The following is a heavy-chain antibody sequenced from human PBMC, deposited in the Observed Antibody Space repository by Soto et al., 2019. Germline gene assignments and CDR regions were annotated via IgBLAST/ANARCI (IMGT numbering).Heavy chain of an antibody. CDR2: IYYSGST. V-gene: IGHV4-39*01. J-gene: IGHJ4*02. CDR3: AVDIMATGSY. Sequence: SETMSLTCTVSGGSISSSSYYWGWIRQPPGKGLEWIGSIYYSGSTYYNPSLKSRVTISVDTAKNQFSLKLSSVTAADTAVYYCAVDIMATGSYWGQGAQVTVSS. CDR1: GGSISSSSYY. D-gene: IGHD5-12*01.